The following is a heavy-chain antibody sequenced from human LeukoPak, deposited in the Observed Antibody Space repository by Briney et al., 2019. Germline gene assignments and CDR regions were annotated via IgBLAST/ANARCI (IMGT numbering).Heavy chain of an antibody. CDR2: IYYSGST. Sequence: SETLSLTRTVSGGSISSSSYSWGWIRQPPGKGLEWIGSIYYSGSTYYNPSLKSRVTISVDTSKNQFSLKLSSVTAADTAVYYCARYSSGPIPWGQGTLVTVSS. J-gene: IGHJ5*02. V-gene: IGHV4-39*01. CDR3: ARYSSGPIP. CDR1: GGSISSSSYS. D-gene: IGHD6-19*01.